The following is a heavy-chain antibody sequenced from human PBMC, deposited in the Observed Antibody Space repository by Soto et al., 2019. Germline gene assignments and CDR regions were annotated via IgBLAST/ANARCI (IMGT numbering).Heavy chain of an antibody. D-gene: IGHD3-22*01. V-gene: IGHV3-30-3*01. CDR3: ARDFTYYYDSSGYFGGTDY. CDR2: ISYDGSNK. CDR1: GFTFSSYA. J-gene: IGHJ4*02. Sequence: PXGSLRLSCAASGFTFSSYAMHWVRQAPGKGLEWVAVISYDGSNKYYADSVKGRFTIPRDNSKNTLYLQMNSLRAEDTAVYYCARDFTYYYDSSGYFGGTDYWGQGTLVTVSS.